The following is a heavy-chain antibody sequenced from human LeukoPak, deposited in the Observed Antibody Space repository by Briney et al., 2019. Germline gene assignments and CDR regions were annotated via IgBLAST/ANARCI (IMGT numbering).Heavy chain of an antibody. Sequence: ASVKVSCKASGYTFTGYYIHWLRQAPGQGLEWMGWINPNSGGTKYAQKFQDRFTMTRDTSISTVYMELSRLRSDDTAVYYCARDPAHTYYYDPWRQGTLVTVSS. CDR2: INPNSGGT. J-gene: IGHJ4*02. CDR1: GYTFTGYY. V-gene: IGHV1-2*02. D-gene: IGHD3-22*01. CDR3: ARDPAHTYYYDP.